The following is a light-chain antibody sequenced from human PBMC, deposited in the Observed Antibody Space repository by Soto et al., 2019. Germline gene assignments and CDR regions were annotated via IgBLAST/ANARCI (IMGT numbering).Light chain of an antibody. CDR2: AAS. CDR1: QGISSY. J-gene: IGKJ5*01. CDR3: QQYYSYLIT. Sequence: IQLTQSPSSLSASVGDRVTINCRASQGISSYLAWYQQKPGKAPKLLIYAASTLQSGVPSRFSGSGSGTDFPLTISCLQSEDFATYYCQQYYSYLITFGQGTRLEIK. V-gene: IGKV1-9*01.